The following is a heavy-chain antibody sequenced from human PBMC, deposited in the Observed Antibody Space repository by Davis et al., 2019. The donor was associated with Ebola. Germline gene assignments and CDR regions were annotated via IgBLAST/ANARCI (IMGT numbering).Heavy chain of an antibody. CDR2: INPHNGNT. CDR1: GGSFSDYT. CDR3: ARDASGGAMGY. D-gene: IGHD3-16*01. Sequence: AASVKVSCKASGGSFSDYTFTWVRQAPGQGLEWMGWINPHNGNTNYAQNVQGRVTMTTDTSTSTAYMELRSLRSDDTAVYYCARDASGGAMGYWGQGTLVTVSS. J-gene: IGHJ4*02. V-gene: IGHV1-18*01.